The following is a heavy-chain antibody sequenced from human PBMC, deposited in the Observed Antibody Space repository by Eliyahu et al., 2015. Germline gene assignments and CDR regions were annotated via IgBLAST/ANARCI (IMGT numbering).Heavy chain of an antibody. J-gene: IGHJ4*02. CDR2: IKGESXGXTT. V-gene: IGHV3-15*01. Sequence: VQLVESGGGLVKPGGSLRLSCAASGFPSXNAWMXWIRQAPGKGLEFIGRIKGESXGXTTDYTXPVKGRFTISRDDSKNTVYLQMNSLETEDTAVYYCTTYDSSGYFLEYWGQGTLVTVSS. CDR3: TTYDSSGYFLEY. CDR1: GFPSXNAW. D-gene: IGHD3-22*01.